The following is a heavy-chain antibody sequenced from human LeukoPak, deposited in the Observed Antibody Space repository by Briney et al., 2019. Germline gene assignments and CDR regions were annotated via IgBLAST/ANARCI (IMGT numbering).Heavy chain of an antibody. CDR2: IYYRSKWNN. D-gene: IGHD3-10*01. V-gene: IGHV6-1*01. CDR3: ARGWHGSGSPLDY. Sequence: SQTLSLTCAISGDSVSRSGAAWNWIRQSPSRGLEWLGRIYYRSKWNNDYAVSVKSRITINPDTSKNQFSLQLNSVTPEDTAVYYCARGWHGSGSPLDYWGRGTLVTVSS. J-gene: IGHJ4*02. CDR1: GDSVSRSGAA.